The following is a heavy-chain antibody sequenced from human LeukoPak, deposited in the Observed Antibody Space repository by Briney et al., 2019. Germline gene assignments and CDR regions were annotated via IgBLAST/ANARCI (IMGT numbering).Heavy chain of an antibody. J-gene: IGHJ4*02. Sequence: GGSLRLSCAASGFSFSTYSMNWVRQAPGKGLEWVSYISSSSSTIYYADSVKGRFTISRDNAKISLFLQMNSLRAEDTALYYCASGPWELDFWGQGTLVIVSS. CDR2: ISSSSSTI. CDR1: GFSFSTYS. D-gene: IGHD1-26*01. V-gene: IGHV3-48*04. CDR3: ASGPWELDF.